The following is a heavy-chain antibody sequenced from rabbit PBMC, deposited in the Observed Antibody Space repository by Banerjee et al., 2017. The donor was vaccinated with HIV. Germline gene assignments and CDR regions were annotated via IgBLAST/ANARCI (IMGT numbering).Heavy chain of an antibody. CDR3: ARALDGGSGDGDVDYFNL. D-gene: IGHD4-2*01. V-gene: IGHV1S45*01. CDR1: GFDFSSRYW. J-gene: IGHJ4*01. Sequence: QEQLEESGGDLVQPEGSLTLTCKASGFDFSSRYWICWVRQAPGKGLEWIACIYTGSGGDTYYASWAKGRFTISKTSSTTVTLQMTSLTAADTATYFCARALDGGSGDGDVDYFNLWGPGTLVTVS. CDR2: IYTGSGGDT.